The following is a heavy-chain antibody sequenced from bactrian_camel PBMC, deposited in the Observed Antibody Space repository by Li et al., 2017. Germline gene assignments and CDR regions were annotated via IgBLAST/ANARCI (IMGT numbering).Heavy chain of an antibody. CDR1: GFTFRRYW. Sequence: VQLVESGGGLVQPGGSLRLSCAASGFTFRRYWMYWVRQALGKGLEWVSTINSADDNTYYADSVKGRFTISRDNAKNTLYLQMSGLESEGTGIYYCAASARSVCHAWRDAATYPYWGQGTQVTVS. CDR2: INSADDNT. V-gene: IGHV3S1*01. CDR3: AASARSVCHAWRDAATYPY. D-gene: IGHD1*01. J-gene: IGHJ4*01.